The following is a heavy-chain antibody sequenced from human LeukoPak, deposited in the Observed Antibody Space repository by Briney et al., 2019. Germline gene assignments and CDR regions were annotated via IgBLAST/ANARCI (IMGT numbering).Heavy chain of an antibody. CDR2: INPSSGNT. Sequence: VSVKVSCKASGYTFTSYYMHWVRQAPGQRLEWMGLINPSSGNTIYAQKFQGRVTLTRDTSTSTVYMEVSSLRSEDTAVYYCARGRGTDWYFDLWGRGTLVAVSS. V-gene: IGHV1-46*01. CDR3: ARGRGTDWYFDL. D-gene: IGHD1-1*01. J-gene: IGHJ2*01. CDR1: GYTFTSYY.